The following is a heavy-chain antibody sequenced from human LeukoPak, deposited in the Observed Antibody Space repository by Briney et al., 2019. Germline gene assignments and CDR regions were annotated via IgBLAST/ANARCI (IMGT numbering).Heavy chain of an antibody. D-gene: IGHD2-2*01. CDR3: VPASNVQGPYYFDY. CDR1: GYTFTGYY. CDR2: INPKRGDT. Sequence: GASVKASCKTSGYTFTGYYMHWVRQAPGQGLEWMVWINPKRGDTDYAQKFQGRVTMTRDTSISTAYMELSRLRSGDTAVYYCVPASNVQGPYYFDYWGQGTLVTVSS. V-gene: IGHV1-2*02. J-gene: IGHJ4*02.